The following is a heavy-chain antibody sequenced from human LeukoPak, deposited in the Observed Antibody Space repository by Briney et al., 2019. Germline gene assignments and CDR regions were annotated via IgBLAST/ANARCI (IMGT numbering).Heavy chain of an antibody. CDR3: ARHSTGYRSGGSCPYWFDY. Sequence: SETLSLTCTVSGGSISSSSYYWGWIRQPPGKGLEWIGSIYYSGSTYYNPSLKSRVTISVDTSKNQFPLKLSSVTAADTAVYYCARHSTGYRSGGSCPYWFDYWGQGSLVTVSS. J-gene: IGHJ5*01. D-gene: IGHD2-15*01. CDR1: GGSISSSSYY. V-gene: IGHV4-39*01. CDR2: IYYSGST.